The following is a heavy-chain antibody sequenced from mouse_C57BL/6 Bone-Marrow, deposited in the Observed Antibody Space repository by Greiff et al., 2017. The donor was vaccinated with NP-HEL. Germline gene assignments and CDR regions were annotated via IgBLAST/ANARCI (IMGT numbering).Heavy chain of an antibody. J-gene: IGHJ1*03. V-gene: IGHV3-8*01. CDR1: GYSITSDY. Sequence: DVQLVESGPGLAKPSQTLSLTCSVTGYSITSDYWNWIRKFPGNKLEYMGYISYSGSSYYNPSLKSRISITRDTSKNQYYLQLNSVTTEDTATYYCARYKITTVPYWYFDVWGTGTTVTVSS. CDR2: ISYSGSS. CDR3: ARYKITTVPYWYFDV. D-gene: IGHD1-1*01.